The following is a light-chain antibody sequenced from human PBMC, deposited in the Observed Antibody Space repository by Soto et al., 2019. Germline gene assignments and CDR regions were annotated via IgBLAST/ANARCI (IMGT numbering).Light chain of an antibody. CDR1: SGHSTYI. J-gene: IGLJ7*01. CDR3: ATCYSTRHAV. V-gene: IGLV4-60*02. CDR2: SERSGSY. Sequence: QPVLTQSSSASASLGSSVTLTCTLSSGHSTYIIAWHQQQPGKAPRYLMKSERSGSYNKGSGVPDRCSGSSSGADRYLTISCLPFEDEADYYCATCYSTRHAVFGGGTQVTVL.